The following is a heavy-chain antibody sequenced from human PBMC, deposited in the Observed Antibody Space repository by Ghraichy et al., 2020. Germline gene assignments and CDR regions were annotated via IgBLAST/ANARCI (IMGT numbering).Heavy chain of an antibody. CDR1: GFTFDDYA. V-gene: IGHV3-9*01. CDR2: INWNSGSI. Sequence: SLNISCAASGFTFDDYAMHWVRQAPGKGLEWVSGINWNSGSIGYADSVKGRFTISRDNAKKSLHLQMNSLRAEDTALYYCAKDNTAYSYYYGMDVWGQGTTVTVSS. D-gene: IGHD4-11*01. J-gene: IGHJ6*02. CDR3: AKDNTAYSYYYGMDV.